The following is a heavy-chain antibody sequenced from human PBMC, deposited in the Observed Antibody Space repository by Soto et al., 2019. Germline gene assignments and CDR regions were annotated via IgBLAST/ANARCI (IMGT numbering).Heavy chain of an antibody. CDR3: ARAGYSSSWYPGYGMDV. CDR2: INQSGST. V-gene: IGHV4-34*01. D-gene: IGHD6-13*01. Sequence: SETLSLTCAVYGGSFSGYYWSWIRQPPGKGLEWIGEINQSGSTNYNPSLKSRVTISVDTSKNQFSLKRSSVTAADTAVYYCARAGYSSSWYPGYGMDVWGQGTTVTVSS. J-gene: IGHJ6*02. CDR1: GGSFSGYY.